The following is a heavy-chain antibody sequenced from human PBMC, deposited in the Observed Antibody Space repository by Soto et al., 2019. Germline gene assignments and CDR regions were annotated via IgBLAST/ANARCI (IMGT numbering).Heavy chain of an antibody. V-gene: IGHV1-69*02. CDR3: AKWGYGYNSGFDY. D-gene: IGHD5-12*01. CDR1: GGTFSSYT. CDR2: IVPILGIA. Sequence: QVQLVQSGAEVKKPGSSVKVSCKASGGTFSSYTISWVRQAPGQGLEWMGRIVPILGIANYAQKFQGRVTITADKSTSTAYMELSSLISEDTAVYYCAKWGYGYNSGFDYWGQGTLVTVSS. J-gene: IGHJ4*02.